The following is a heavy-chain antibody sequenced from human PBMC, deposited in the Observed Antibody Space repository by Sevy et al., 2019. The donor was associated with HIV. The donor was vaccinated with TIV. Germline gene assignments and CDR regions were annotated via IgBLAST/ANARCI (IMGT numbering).Heavy chain of an antibody. CDR3: ASERRKDGGSFDAFDI. CDR2: ISYDGSNK. J-gene: IGHJ3*02. CDR1: GFTFSSYA. V-gene: IGHV3-30-3*01. D-gene: IGHD1-26*01. Sequence: GGSLRLSCAASGFTFSSYAMHWVRQAPGKGLEWVAVISYDGSNKYYADSVKGRFTISRDNSKNTLYLQMNSLRAEDTAVYYCASERRKDGGSFDAFDIWGQRTMVTVSS.